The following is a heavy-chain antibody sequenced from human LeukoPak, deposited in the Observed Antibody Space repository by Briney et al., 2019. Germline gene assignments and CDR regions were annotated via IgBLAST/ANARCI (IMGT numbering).Heavy chain of an antibody. CDR3: ARSGREYYDFWSGYFF. J-gene: IGHJ4*02. Sequence: GRSLRLSCAASGFTFSSYAMHWVRQAPGKGLEWVAVISYDGSNKYYADSVKGRFTISRDNSKNTLYLQMNSLRAEDTAVYYCARSGREYYDFWSGYFFWGQGTLVTVSS. CDR1: GFTFSSYA. D-gene: IGHD3-3*01. V-gene: IGHV3-30*04. CDR2: ISYDGSNK.